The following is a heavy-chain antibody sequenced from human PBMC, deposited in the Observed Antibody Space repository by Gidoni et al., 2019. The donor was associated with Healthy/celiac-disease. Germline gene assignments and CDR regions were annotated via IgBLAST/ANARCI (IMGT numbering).Heavy chain of an antibody. V-gene: IGHV3-30*18. CDR3: AKDQGGSSSSNGDY. J-gene: IGHJ4*02. D-gene: IGHD6-6*01. Sequence: QVQLVESGGGVVQPGRSLRLSCAASGFTFSSYGMHWVRQAPGKGLEWVAVISYDGSNKYYADSVKGRFTISRDNSKNTLYLQMNSLRAEDTAVYYCAKDQGGSSSSNGDYWGQGTLVTVSS. CDR2: ISYDGSNK. CDR1: GFTFSSYG.